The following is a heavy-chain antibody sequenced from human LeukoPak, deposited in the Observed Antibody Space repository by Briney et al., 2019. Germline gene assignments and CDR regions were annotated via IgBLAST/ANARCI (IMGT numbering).Heavy chain of an antibody. J-gene: IGHJ6*03. Sequence: ASVKVSCKASGYTFTTYYIHWVRQAPGQGLEWMGIINPSDGSTSYAQKFQGRVTMTRDMSTSTVYMELSRLRSDDTAVYYCARDRFYYGSGNYYYMDVWGKGTTVTISS. CDR1: GYTFTTYY. CDR2: INPSDGST. CDR3: ARDRFYYGSGNYYYMDV. V-gene: IGHV1-46*01. D-gene: IGHD3-10*01.